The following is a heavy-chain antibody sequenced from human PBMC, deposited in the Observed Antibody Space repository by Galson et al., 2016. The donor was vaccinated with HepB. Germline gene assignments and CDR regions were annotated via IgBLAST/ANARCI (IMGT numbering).Heavy chain of an antibody. CDR3: ARGGPSNQALLFPEPLRT. CDR2: IIPVSRTP. CDR1: GGTFSNYR. Sequence: VQVSCKASGGTFSNYRIDWVRQAPGQGLEWMGGIIPVSRTPNYAQKFQVRVTITADESTKSSYMEMDSLKSEDTAVYYCARGGPSNQALLFPEPLRTWGQGTLVTVSS. D-gene: IGHD2-21*02. V-gene: IGHV1-69*01. J-gene: IGHJ4*02.